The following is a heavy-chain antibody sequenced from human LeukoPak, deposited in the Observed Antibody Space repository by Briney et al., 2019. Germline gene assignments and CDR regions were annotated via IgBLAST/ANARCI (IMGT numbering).Heavy chain of an antibody. CDR1: GGSISSGGYY. CDR2: IYHSGST. D-gene: IGHD4-11*01. CDR3: ARVYSNYQAGYMDV. V-gene: IGHV4-30-2*01. J-gene: IGHJ6*03. Sequence: PSQTLSLTCTVSGGSISSGGYYWSWIRQPPGKGLEWIGYIYHSGSTYYNPSLKSRVTISVDRSKNQFSLKLSSVTAADTAVYYCARVYSNYQAGYMDVWGKGTTVTVSS.